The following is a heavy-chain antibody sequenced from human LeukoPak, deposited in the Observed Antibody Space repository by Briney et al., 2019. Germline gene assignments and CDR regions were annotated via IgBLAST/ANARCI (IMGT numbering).Heavy chain of an antibody. D-gene: IGHD3-3*01. CDR2: IKQDGSEK. Sequence: GGSLRPSCAASGFTFRSYWMNWVRQAPGKGLEWVANIKQDGSEKYVDSVKGRFTISRDNAKNSLYLQMNSLRAEDTAVYYCARDSNDFWSGKDAFDIWGQGTMVTVSS. V-gene: IGHV3-7*01. CDR1: GFTFRSYW. J-gene: IGHJ3*02. CDR3: ARDSNDFWSGKDAFDI.